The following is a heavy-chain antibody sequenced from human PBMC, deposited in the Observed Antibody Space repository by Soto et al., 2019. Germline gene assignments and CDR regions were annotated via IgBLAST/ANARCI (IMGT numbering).Heavy chain of an antibody. J-gene: IGHJ6*02. CDR1: GYTLTELS. CDR3: ATDLVGTTVGSYYYFGMDV. V-gene: IGHV1-24*01. Sequence: ASVKVSCKVSGYTLTELSMHWVRQAPGKGLEWMGGFDPEDGETIYAQKFQGRVTMTEDTSTDTAYMELSSLRSEDTAVYYCATDLVGTTVGSYYYFGMDVWGQGTTVTVSS. CDR2: FDPEDGET. D-gene: IGHD1-26*01.